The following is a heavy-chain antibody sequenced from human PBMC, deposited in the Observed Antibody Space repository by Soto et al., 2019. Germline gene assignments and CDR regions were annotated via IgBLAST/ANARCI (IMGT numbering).Heavy chain of an antibody. CDR1: GYTFTSYG. CDR3: ARGIVVVPAAMEGIGNYYYYYGMDV. CDR2: ISAYNGNT. D-gene: IGHD2-2*01. J-gene: IGHJ6*02. Sequence: QVQLVQSGAEVKKPGASVKVSCKASGYTFTSYGISWVRQAPGQGLEWMGWISAYNGNTNYAQKLQGRATMTTDTSTSTAYMELRSLRSDDTAVYYCARGIVVVPAAMEGIGNYYYYYGMDVWGQGTTVTVSS. V-gene: IGHV1-18*01.